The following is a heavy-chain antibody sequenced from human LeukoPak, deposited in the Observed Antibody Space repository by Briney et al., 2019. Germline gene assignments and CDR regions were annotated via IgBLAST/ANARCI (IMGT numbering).Heavy chain of an antibody. J-gene: IGHJ1*01. Sequence: PGGSLRLSCTASGFTFSSHAMSWVRQAPGKGLEWVSTISGSGGSTYYADSVKGRFTISKDSSKNTLYLQMNSLRAEDTAVYYCARHSGSYQPAEYFQHWGQGTLVTVSS. D-gene: IGHD1-26*01. CDR3: ARHSGSYQPAEYFQH. V-gene: IGHV3-23*01. CDR1: GFTFSSHA. CDR2: ISGSGGST.